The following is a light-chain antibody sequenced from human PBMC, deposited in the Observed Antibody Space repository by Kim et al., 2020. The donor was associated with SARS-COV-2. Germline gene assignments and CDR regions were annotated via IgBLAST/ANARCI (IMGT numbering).Light chain of an antibody. V-gene: IGLV3-25*03. CDR3: QSADVTGTFYV. CDR2: KDT. Sequence: SYELTQPPSVSVSPGQTARITCSGDALPHQYAYWYQHKPGQAPLQVIYKDTERPSGIPERFSGSSSGTTVTLTITAAQTEDEADYYCQSADVTGTFYVFGTGTKVTVL. J-gene: IGLJ1*01. CDR1: ALPHQY.